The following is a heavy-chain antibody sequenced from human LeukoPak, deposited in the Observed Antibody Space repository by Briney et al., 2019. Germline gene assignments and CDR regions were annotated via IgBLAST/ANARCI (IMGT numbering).Heavy chain of an antibody. CDR1: GYTFTGYY. J-gene: IGHJ3*02. V-gene: IGHV1-2*02. Sequence: ASVKVSCKASGYTFTGYYMHWVRQAPGQGLEWMGWINPNSGGTNYAQKFQGRVTMTRDTSISTAYMELSRLRSDDTAVYYCARDLPTGGIAVAGTNGAFDIWGQGTMVTVSS. CDR2: INPNSGGT. CDR3: ARDLPTGGIAVAGTNGAFDI. D-gene: IGHD6-19*01.